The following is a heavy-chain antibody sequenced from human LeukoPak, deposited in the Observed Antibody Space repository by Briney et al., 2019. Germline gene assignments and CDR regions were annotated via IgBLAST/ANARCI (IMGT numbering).Heavy chain of an antibody. CDR2: VSYSGRT. Sequence: SETLSLTCTVSGAXISNYYCSWIRQPPGKGLERIGYVSYSGRTNHNPSLKSRVTISADTSKNQFSLKLTSVTAADTAVYYCARHERGAENLDYWGQGTLVTVSS. CDR3: ARHERGAENLDY. J-gene: IGHJ4*02. V-gene: IGHV4-59*08. D-gene: IGHD1-1*01. CDR1: GAXISNYY.